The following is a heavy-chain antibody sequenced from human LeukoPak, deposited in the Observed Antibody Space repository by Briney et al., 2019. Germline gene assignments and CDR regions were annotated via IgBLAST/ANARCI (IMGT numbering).Heavy chain of an antibody. CDR1: GGSISSSSYY. D-gene: IGHD2-2*01. J-gene: IGHJ5*02. V-gene: IGHV4-39*01. CDR2: IYYSGST. CDR3: ARLAGTYAVSWFDP. Sequence: SETLSLTCTVSGGSISSSSYYWGWIRQPPGKGLEWIGSIYYSGSTYYNPSLKSRVTISLDTSKNQFSLRLSSVTAADTAVYYCARLAGTYAVSWFDPWGQGTLVTVSS.